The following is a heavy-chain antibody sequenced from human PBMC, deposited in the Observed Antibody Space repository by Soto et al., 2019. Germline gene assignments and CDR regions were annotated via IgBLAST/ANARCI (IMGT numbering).Heavy chain of an antibody. CDR1: GGSFSGYY. V-gene: IGHV4-34*01. J-gene: IGHJ6*03. CDR2: INHSGST. Sequence: SETLSLTCAVYGGSFSGYYWSWIRQPPGKGLEWIGEINHSGSTNYNPSLKSRVTISVDTSKNQFSLKLSSVTAADTAVYYCARARGAVGRGGPRAPRCSSTSCYVPSSGHMDVWGKGTTVT. CDR3: ARARGAVGRGGPRAPRCSSTSCYVPSSGHMDV. D-gene: IGHD2-2*01.